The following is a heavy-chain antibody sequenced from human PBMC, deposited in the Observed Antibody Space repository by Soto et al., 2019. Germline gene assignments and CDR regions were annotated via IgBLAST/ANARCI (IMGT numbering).Heavy chain of an antibody. CDR2: ISWNSGSI. D-gene: IGHD3-10*01. V-gene: IGHV3-9*01. CDR3: AKDSGSGSYLFYFDY. J-gene: IGHJ4*02. CDR1: GFTFDDYA. Sequence: EVQLVESGGGLVQPGRSLRLSCAASGFTFDDYAMHWVRQAPGQGLEWVSGISWNSGSIGYADSVKGRFTISRDNAKNSLYLQMNSLRAEDTALYYCAKDSGSGSYLFYFDYWGQGTLVTVSS.